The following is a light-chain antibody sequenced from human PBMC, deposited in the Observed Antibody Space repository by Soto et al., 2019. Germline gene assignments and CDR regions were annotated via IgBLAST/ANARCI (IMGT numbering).Light chain of an antibody. Sequence: ETVMTQSPATLSVSPGERATLSCGASQSVTTNLAWYLQKPGQVPRLLTYGASTQAGDIPARFSGSGAGTEFPLTISRRRSEDFAVYYRQQYNEWPLTFGGGTKVEIE. CDR2: GAS. CDR3: QQYNEWPLT. J-gene: IGKJ4*01. V-gene: IGKV3-15*01. CDR1: QSVTTN.